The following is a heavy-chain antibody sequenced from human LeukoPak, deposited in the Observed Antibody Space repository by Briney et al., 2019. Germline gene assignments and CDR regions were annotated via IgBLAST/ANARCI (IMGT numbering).Heavy chain of an antibody. V-gene: IGHV3-48*04. D-gene: IGHD6-13*01. Sequence: GGSLRLSCAASGFTFSSYSMNWVRQAPGKGLEWVSYISSSSSTIYYADSVKGRFTISRDNAKNSLYLQMNSLRAEDTALYYCARGLSIAAAGDAFDIWGQGTMVTVSS. CDR2: ISSSSSTI. CDR3: ARGLSIAAAGDAFDI. CDR1: GFTFSSYS. J-gene: IGHJ3*02.